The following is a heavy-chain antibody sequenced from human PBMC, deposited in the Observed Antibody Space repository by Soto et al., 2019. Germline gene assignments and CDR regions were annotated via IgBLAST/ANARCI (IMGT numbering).Heavy chain of an antibody. CDR1: GGSFSGYY. CDR3: ARTIFGVVTGFDY. V-gene: IGHV4-34*01. D-gene: IGHD3-3*01. J-gene: IGHJ4*02. CDR2: INHSGST. Sequence: PSETLSLTCAVYGGSFSGYYCSLGRQPPGKGLEWIVEINHSGSTNYNPSLKSRVTISVDTSKNQFSLKLSSVTAADTAVYYCARTIFGVVTGFDYWGQGTLVTVSS.